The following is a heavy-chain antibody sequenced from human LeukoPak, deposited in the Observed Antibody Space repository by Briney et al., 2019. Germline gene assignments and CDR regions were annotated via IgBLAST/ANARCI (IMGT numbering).Heavy chain of an antibody. CDR1: GGSISSYY. CDR3: ARDSAAAGKGYYYYYGMDV. J-gene: IGHJ6*02. V-gene: IGHV4-4*07. CDR2: IYTSGST. D-gene: IGHD6-13*01. Sequence: PSETLSLTCTVSGGSISSYYWSWIRQPAGKGLEWIGRIYTSGSTNYNTSLKSRVTMSVDTSKNQFSLKLSSVTAADTAVYYCARDSAAAGKGYYYYYGMDVWGQGTTVTVSS.